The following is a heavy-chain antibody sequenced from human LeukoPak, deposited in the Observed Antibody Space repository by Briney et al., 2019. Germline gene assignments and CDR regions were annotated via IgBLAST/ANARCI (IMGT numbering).Heavy chain of an antibody. D-gene: IGHD1-26*01. CDR3: AKDSGP. CDR1: GFTFSSYG. CDR2: ISYDGSNK. V-gene: IGHV3-30*18. Sequence: GGSLRLSCAAAGFTFSSYGMHWVRQAPGKGLEWVAVISYDGSNKYYADSVKGRFTISRDNSKNTLYLQMNSLRAEDTAVYYCAKDSGPWGQGTLVTVSS. J-gene: IGHJ5*02.